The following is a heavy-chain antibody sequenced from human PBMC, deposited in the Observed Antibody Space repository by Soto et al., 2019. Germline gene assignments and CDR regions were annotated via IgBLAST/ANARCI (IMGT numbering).Heavy chain of an antibody. CDR2: IYYSGST. CDR3: ARALRRLDYYGSGRLAFDI. CDR1: GGSISSGGYY. D-gene: IGHD3-10*01. J-gene: IGHJ3*02. V-gene: IGHV4-31*03. Sequence: QVQLQESGPGLVKPSQTLSLTCTVSGGSISSGGYYWSWIRQHPGKGLEWIGYIYYSGSTYYNPSLKSRVTISVDTSKNQFSLKLSSVTAADTAVYYCARALRRLDYYGSGRLAFDIWGQGTMVTVSS.